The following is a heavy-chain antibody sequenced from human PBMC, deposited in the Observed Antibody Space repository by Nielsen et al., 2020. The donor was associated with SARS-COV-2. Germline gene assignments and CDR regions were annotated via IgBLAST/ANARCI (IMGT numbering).Heavy chain of an antibody. CDR1: GFTFSDYY. D-gene: IGHD3-22*01. V-gene: IGHV4-39*02. J-gene: IGHJ4*02. Sequence: GSLRLSCAASGFTFSDYYMSWIRQAPGKGLEWIGSFFYGGGTYYNPSLTGRVTMSVDTSKNHFSLKLTSVTAADTAVYYCARRGLYYFDTSGFHWGQGNLVTVSS. CDR3: ARRGLYYFDTSGFH. CDR2: FFYGGGT.